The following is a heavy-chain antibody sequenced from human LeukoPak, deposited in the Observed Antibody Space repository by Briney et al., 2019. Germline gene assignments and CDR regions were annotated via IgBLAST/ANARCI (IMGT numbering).Heavy chain of an antibody. Sequence: PGGSLRLSCASSGFTFSNHAMSWVRQAPGKGLVWVSRINSDGSSTSYADSVKGRFTISRDNAKNTLYLQMNSLRAEDTAVYYCARDFHTYYYYGMDVWGQGTTVTVSS. CDR3: ARDFHTYYYYGMDV. CDR1: GFTFSNHA. J-gene: IGHJ6*02. CDR2: INSDGSST. V-gene: IGHV3-74*01.